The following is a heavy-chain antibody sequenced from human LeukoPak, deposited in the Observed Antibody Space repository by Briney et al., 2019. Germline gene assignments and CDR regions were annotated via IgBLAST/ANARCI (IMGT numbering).Heavy chain of an antibody. CDR3: ARGYDSSGYYPHDY. J-gene: IGHJ4*02. CDR2: IYYSGST. V-gene: IGHV4-59*01. D-gene: IGHD3-22*01. CDR1: GGSISSYY. Sequence: SETLSLTCTVSGGSISSYYWSWIRQPAGKGLEWIGYIYYSGSTNYNPSLKSRVTITVDTSKNQFSLKLSSVTAADTAVYYCARGYDSSGYYPHDYWGQGTLVTVSS.